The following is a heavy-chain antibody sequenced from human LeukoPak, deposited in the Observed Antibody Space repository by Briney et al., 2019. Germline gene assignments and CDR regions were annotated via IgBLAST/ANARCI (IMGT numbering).Heavy chain of an antibody. CDR3: ARVSGDYCGGGKCYPAHPGDPLDI. J-gene: IGHJ3*02. D-gene: IGHD2-15*01. Sequence: KPSETLSLTCTVSGGSISSSSYYWGWIRQPPGKGLEWIGSIYYSGSTYYNPSLKSRVTISVDRPKNQFSLNLRSVTAADTAVYYCARVSGDYCGGGKCYPAHPGDPLDIRGQGTMVTVSS. V-gene: IGHV4-39*07. CDR1: GGSISSSSYY. CDR2: IYYSGST.